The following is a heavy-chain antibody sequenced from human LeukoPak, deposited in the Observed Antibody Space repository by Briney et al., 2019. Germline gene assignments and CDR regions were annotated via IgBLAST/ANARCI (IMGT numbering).Heavy chain of an antibody. D-gene: IGHD2-2*01. Sequence: SETLSFTGTGSGGSISSGSYYWSWIRQPAGKGLEWIGRIYTSGSTNYNPSLKSRVTISLDTSNNKFSLKLSSVTAADTAWYYCARDQEAYCSSTSCYEYSYYMDVWGKGTTVTISS. CDR1: GGSISSGSYY. J-gene: IGHJ6*03. CDR2: IYTSGST. CDR3: ARDQEAYCSSTSCYEYSYYMDV. V-gene: IGHV4-61*02.